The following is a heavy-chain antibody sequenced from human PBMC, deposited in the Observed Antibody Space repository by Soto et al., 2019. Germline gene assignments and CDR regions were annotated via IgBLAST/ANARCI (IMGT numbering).Heavy chain of an antibody. Sequence: PSQTLSLTCTVSGDSISSSSYYWRWIRQPPGKGMEWIGSIYYSGSTYYNPSLKSRVTISVDTSKNQFSLKLSSVTAADTAVYYCAREKGYYSSTSCYNSYYYYGMDVWARGTTVPVS. V-gene: IGHV4-39*02. CDR3: AREKGYYSSTSCYNSYYYYGMDV. J-gene: IGHJ6*02. CDR2: IYYSGST. CDR1: GDSISSSSYY. D-gene: IGHD2-2*02.